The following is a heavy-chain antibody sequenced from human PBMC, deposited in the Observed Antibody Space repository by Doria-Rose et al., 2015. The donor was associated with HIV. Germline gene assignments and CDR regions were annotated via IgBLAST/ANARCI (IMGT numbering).Heavy chain of an antibody. CDR3: ARKGMGHYFDF. V-gene: IGHV3-21*01. J-gene: IGHJ4*02. CDR2: ITSGSTNS. CDR1: GFSFSHYS. Sequence: EVQLVESGGGLVKPGGSLRLSCAASGFSFSHYSMNWIRQAPGKGLEWDASITSGSTNSVYADSLRARFSISRDNAKNSLYLQMDSLSAEDTAVYYCARKGMGHYFDFWGQGTPVTVSS. D-gene: IGHD2-8*01.